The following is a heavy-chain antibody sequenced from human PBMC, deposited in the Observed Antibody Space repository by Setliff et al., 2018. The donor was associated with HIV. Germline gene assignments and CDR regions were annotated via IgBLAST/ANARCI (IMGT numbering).Heavy chain of an antibody. D-gene: IGHD3-10*01. CDR2: IYSSGST. CDR1: GGSISGHY. CDR3: ARHSGVASPNWFDP. Sequence: KASETLSLTCTVSGGSISGHYWSWIRQPPGRGLEWIWYIYSSGSTNFNPPLQSRVTISVDTSKNQFSLKLSSVTAADTAVYYCARHSGVASPNWFDPWGHGTLVTVSS. V-gene: IGHV4-4*09. J-gene: IGHJ5*02.